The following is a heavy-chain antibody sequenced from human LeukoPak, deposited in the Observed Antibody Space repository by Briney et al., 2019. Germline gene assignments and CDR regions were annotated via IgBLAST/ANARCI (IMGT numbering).Heavy chain of an antibody. CDR1: GYTFTSYG. Sequence: ASVKVSCEASGYTFTSYGISWVRQAPGQGLEWMGWISAYNGNTNYAQKLQGRVTMTTDTSTSTAYMELRSLRSDDTAVYYCASCTGYSSGWYGESGYYYYYMDVWGKGTTVTVSS. CDR3: ASCTGYSSGWYGESGYYYYYMDV. CDR2: ISAYNGNT. V-gene: IGHV1-18*01. D-gene: IGHD6-19*01. J-gene: IGHJ6*03.